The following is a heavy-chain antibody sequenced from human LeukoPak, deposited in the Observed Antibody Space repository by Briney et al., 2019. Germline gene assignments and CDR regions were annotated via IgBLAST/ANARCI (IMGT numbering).Heavy chain of an antibody. CDR1: GFTFSSYG. CDR2: ISGSGGST. CDR3: ARGHTAVTRHFDF. Sequence: PGGSLRLSCAASGFTFSSYGMSWVRQAPGKGLEWVSAISGSGGSTNYADSVKGRFTISRDNSKNTLYLDMNSLRAEDTAVYYCARGHTAVTRHFDFWGQGTLVTVSS. V-gene: IGHV3-23*01. D-gene: IGHD4-17*01. J-gene: IGHJ4*02.